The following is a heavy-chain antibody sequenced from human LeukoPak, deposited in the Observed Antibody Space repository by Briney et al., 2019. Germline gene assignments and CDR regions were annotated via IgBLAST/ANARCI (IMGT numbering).Heavy chain of an antibody. CDR3: ARALRSSSWYPFQH. J-gene: IGHJ1*01. CDR2: IYSDNT. D-gene: IGHD6-13*01. CDR1: GFTVSSNS. V-gene: IGHV3-53*01. Sequence: GGSLRLSCTVSGFTVSSNSMSWVRQAPGKGLEWVSFIYSDNTHYSDSVKGRFTISRDNAKNTLYLQMNSLRAEDTAVYYCARALRSSSWYPFQHWGQGTLVTVSS.